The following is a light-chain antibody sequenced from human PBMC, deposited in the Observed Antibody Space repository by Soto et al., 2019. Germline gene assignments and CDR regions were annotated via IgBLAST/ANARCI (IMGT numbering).Light chain of an antibody. CDR2: AAS. J-gene: IGKJ1*01. V-gene: IGKV1-39*01. CDR1: QSISNY. CDR3: QQYGSLSWT. Sequence: LSASVGDRVSISCRARQSISNYLNWYQQKPGKAPKVLIFAASRLQSGVPSRFSGSGSGTDFTLTISRLEPEDFAVYYCQQYGSLSWTFGQGTKVDI.